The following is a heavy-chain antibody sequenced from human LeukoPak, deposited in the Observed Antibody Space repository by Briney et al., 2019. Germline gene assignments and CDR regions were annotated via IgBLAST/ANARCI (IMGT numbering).Heavy chain of an antibody. Sequence: ASVKVSCKASGYTFTGYYMHWVRQAPGQGLEWMGWINPNSGGTNYAQKFRGRVTMTRDTSISTAYMGLSRLRSDDTAVYYCARGPKIYCSGGSCYSEDYWGQGTLVTVSS. CDR3: ARGPKIYCSGGSCYSEDY. J-gene: IGHJ4*02. CDR2: INPNSGGT. V-gene: IGHV1-2*02. CDR1: GYTFTGYY. D-gene: IGHD2-15*01.